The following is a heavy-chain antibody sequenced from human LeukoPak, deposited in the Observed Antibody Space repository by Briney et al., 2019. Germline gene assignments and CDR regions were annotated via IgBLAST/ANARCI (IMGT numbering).Heavy chain of an antibody. CDR3: ARRPRQYYYDSSGYNDY. CDR2: IIPIFGTA. CDR1: GGTFSSYA. V-gene: IGHV1-69*13. J-gene: IGHJ4*02. Sequence: SVKVSCKASGGTFSSYAISWVRQAPGQGLEWMGGIIPIFGTANYAQKFQGRVTITADESTSTAYMELRSLRSDDTAVYYCARRPRQYYYDSSGYNDYWGQGTLVTVSS. D-gene: IGHD3-22*01.